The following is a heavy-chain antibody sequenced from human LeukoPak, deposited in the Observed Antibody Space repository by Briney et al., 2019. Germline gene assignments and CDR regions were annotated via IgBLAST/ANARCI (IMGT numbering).Heavy chain of an antibody. V-gene: IGHV4-59*08. D-gene: IGHD2-15*01. J-gene: IGHJ4*02. CDR2: IYHGGTT. CDR1: TGSISTYY. CDR3: ARHGGSLDYFDS. Sequence: PSETLSFTCSVSTGSISTYYWSWIRQSPGKGLEWIGYIYHGGTTSYNPSLKRRVTISVDSPKNQFFLRLTSLTAADTALYYCARHGGSLDYFDSWGPGSLVIVSS.